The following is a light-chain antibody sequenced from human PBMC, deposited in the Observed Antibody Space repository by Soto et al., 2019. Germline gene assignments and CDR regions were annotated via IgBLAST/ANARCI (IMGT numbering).Light chain of an antibody. Sequence: EIVLTQSPGTLSLSPGERATLSCRASQSVSSSYLAWYQQKPGQAPRLLIYGASSRATGIPDRFSGSGSGTDFTLTISILEPEDFAVYYWQQYGSSPRTFGKGTKVDIK. CDR1: QSVSSSY. V-gene: IGKV3-20*01. CDR2: GAS. CDR3: QQYGSSPRT. J-gene: IGKJ4*01.